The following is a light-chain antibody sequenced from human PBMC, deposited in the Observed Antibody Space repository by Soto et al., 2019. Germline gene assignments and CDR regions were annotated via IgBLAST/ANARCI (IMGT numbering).Light chain of an antibody. CDR1: QDISNY. V-gene: IGKV1-33*01. CDR3: QQYDNLSFT. CDR2: DAS. J-gene: IGKJ3*01. Sequence: DIQMTQSPSSLSASVGDRVTITCQASQDISNYLNWYQQKPGKAPKLLIYDASNLETGVPSRFNGSGSGTDFTFTISSLQPEDIATYYCQQYDNLSFTFGPGTKVDIK.